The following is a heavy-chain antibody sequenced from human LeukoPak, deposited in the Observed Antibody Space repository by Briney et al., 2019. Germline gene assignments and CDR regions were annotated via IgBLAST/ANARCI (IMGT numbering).Heavy chain of an antibody. CDR1: GYSISSGYY. CDR2: IYHSGST. CDR3: ARLGGVEMATILH. J-gene: IGHJ4*02. V-gene: IGHV4-38-2*01. D-gene: IGHD5-24*01. Sequence: PSETLSLTCAVSGYSISSGYYWGWIRQPPGKGLGWIGSIYHSGSTYYNPSLKSRVTISVDTSKNQSSLKLSSVTAADTAVYYCARLGGVEMATILHWGQGTLVTVSS.